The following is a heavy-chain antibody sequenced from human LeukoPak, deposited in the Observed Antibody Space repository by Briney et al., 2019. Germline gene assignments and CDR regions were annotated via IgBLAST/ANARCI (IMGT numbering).Heavy chain of an antibody. J-gene: IGHJ6*03. CDR1: GFTFSSYW. Sequence: PGGSLRLSCAASGFTFSSYWMSWVRQAPGKGLEWVANIKQDGSEKYYVGSVKGRFTISRDNAKNSLYLQMNSLRAEDTAVYYCARDEYSGYGFWYYYYYMDVWGKGTTVTVSS. D-gene: IGHD5-12*01. CDR3: ARDEYSGYGFWYYYYYMDV. V-gene: IGHV3-7*01. CDR2: IKQDGSEK.